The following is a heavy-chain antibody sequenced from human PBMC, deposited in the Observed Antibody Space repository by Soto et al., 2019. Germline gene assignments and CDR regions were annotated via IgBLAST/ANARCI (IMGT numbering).Heavy chain of an antibody. CDR1: GYSFTSYG. CDR2: ISPYNGRT. J-gene: IGHJ6*02. CDR3: ASKRQYDFWSGPNRNYYGMDV. V-gene: IGHV1-18*01. D-gene: IGHD3-3*01. Sequence: VASVKVSCKASGYSFTSYGIAWVRQVPGQGPEWMGWISPYNGRTNYAQNVQGRVVMTADTSTNIVYLELRSLRSDDTAMYYCASKRQYDFWSGPNRNYYGMDVWGQGTTVTVSS.